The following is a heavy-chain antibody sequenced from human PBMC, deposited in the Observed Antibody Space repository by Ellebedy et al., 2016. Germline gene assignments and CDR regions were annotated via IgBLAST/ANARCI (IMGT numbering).Heavy chain of an antibody. Sequence: SETLSLTCTVPGGSITSSTYYWGWVRQPPGKGLEWIGSIYYSGSTYYNPSLKSRVTISIDSSKNQFSLKLSSVTAADTAVYFCARRTGYSTSSSYFWGQGTLVTVAS. V-gene: IGHV4-39*01. CDR2: IYYSGST. CDR1: GGSITSSTYY. J-gene: IGHJ4*02. D-gene: IGHD5-12*01. CDR3: ARRTGYSTSSSYF.